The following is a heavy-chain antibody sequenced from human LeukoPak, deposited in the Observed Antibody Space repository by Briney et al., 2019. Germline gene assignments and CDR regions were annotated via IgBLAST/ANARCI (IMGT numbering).Heavy chain of an antibody. V-gene: IGHV3-23*01. D-gene: IGHD3-22*01. J-gene: IGHJ6*03. CDR2: ISGSGGST. Sequence: GGSFRLSCAASGFTFSSYAMSWVRQAPGKGLEWVSGISGSGGSTYYADSVKGRFTISRDNSKNTPYLQMNSLRTEDTAVYYCTTNPPVASNGYRYYHYYTYVWAKGNTVTVSS. CDR3: TTNPPVASNGYRYYHYYTYV. CDR1: GFTFSSYA.